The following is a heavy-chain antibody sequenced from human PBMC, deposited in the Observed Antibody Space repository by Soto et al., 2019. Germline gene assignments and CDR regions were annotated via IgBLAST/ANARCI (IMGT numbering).Heavy chain of an antibody. Sequence: QLQLQESGSGLVKPSQTLSLTCAVSGGSISSGGYSWSRIRQPPGKGLEWIGYIYRSGSTYYNPSLKSRVTISVDRSTNQFSLKLSAVTAAYKAVYYCARDHYRTFDYWGQGTLVTVSS. V-gene: IGHV4-30-2*01. CDR1: GGSISSGGYS. D-gene: IGHD4-4*01. CDR3: ARDHYRTFDY. J-gene: IGHJ4*02. CDR2: IYRSGST.